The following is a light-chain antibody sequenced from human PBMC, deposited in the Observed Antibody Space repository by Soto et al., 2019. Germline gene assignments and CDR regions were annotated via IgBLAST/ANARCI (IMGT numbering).Light chain of an antibody. Sequence: QLVVTQSPSASASLGASVTLTCTLSSGHSTYAIAWHQQQPEKGPRFLMKLNSDGSHYKGDGVPDRFSGSSSGAERFLTISRLQFEDEADYFCQTWGLGIVVFGGGTKLTVL. CDR2: LNSDGSH. J-gene: IGLJ2*01. CDR1: SGHSTYA. CDR3: QTWGLGIVV. V-gene: IGLV4-69*01.